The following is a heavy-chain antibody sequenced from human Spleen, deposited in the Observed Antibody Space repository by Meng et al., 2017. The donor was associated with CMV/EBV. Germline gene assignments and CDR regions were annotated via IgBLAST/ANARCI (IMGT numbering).Heavy chain of an antibody. D-gene: IGHD1-20*01. J-gene: IGHJ4*02. V-gene: IGHV3-21*04. CDR1: GFTFSSYT. CDR3: AKDFSYNWNLIFDS. Sequence: GESLKISCAASGFTFSSYTMNWVRQAPGKGLEWVSAIGITTGYIYYADSVKGRFTISRDNAKNSLYLQMNSLRAEDTASYYCAKDFSYNWNLIFDSWGRGTLVTVSS. CDR2: IGITTGYI.